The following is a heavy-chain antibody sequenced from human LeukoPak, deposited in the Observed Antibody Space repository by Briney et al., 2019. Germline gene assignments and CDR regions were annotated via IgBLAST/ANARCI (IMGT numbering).Heavy chain of an antibody. V-gene: IGHV3-30*04. CDR1: GFIFSNHG. J-gene: IGHJ4*02. Sequence: GGSLRLSCAVSGFIFSNHGVHWVRQAPGKGLQWMADISSDGSNQQYADSVRGRFSISRDNSKNTVHLQMSSLRVEDTAVYFCARDGRCGDEKCYSGLPDYWGPGTLVTVSS. CDR2: ISSDGSNQ. D-gene: IGHD2-21*01. CDR3: ARDGRCGDEKCYSGLPDY.